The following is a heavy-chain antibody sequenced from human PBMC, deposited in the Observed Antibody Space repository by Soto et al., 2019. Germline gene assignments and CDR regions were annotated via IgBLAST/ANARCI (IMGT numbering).Heavy chain of an antibody. CDR2: ISSSSSTI. CDR3: ARDLLECSGYDQGDY. V-gene: IGHV3-48*01. CDR1: GFTFSSYS. Sequence: GGSLRLSCAASGFTFSSYSMNWVRQAPGKGLEWVSYISSSSSTIYYADSVKGRFTISRDNAKNSLYLQMNSLRAEDTAVYYCARDLLECSGYDQGDYWGQGTLVTVSS. J-gene: IGHJ4*02. D-gene: IGHD5-12*01.